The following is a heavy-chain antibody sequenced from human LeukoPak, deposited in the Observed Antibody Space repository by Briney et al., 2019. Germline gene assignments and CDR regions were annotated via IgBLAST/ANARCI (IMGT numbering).Heavy chain of an antibody. J-gene: IGHJ4*02. CDR2: IIPIFGTA. D-gene: IGHD3-22*01. V-gene: IGHV1-69*13. CDR3: ARDRRDYYDSSGYWTFDY. CDR1: GGTFSSYA. Sequence: SVKVSCKASGGTFSSYAISWVRQAPGQGLEWMGGIIPIFGTANYAQKFQGRVTITADESTSTAYMELSSLRSEDTAVYNCARDRRDYYDSSGYWTFDYWGQGTLVTVSS.